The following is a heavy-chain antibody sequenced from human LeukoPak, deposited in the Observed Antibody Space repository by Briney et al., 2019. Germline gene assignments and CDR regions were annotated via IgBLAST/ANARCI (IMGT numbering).Heavy chain of an antibody. CDR2: ILTSGSTK. CDR1: GFTFSNYW. V-gene: IGHV3-48*01. CDR3: VRITTVHFDY. Sequence: SGGSLRLSCAASGFTFSNYWMTWVRQAPGKGLEWIAYILTSGSTKEYADSVKGRFTISRDNAKNSLYLQMDSLRAEDTAVYYCVRITTVHFDYWGQGALVAVSS. D-gene: IGHD1-14*01. J-gene: IGHJ4*02.